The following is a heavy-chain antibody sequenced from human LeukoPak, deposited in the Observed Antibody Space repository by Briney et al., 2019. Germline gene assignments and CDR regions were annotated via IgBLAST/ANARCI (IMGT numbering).Heavy chain of an antibody. CDR3: AREIYSGYDSYYYYGMDV. CDR1: GGTFSSYA. V-gene: IGHV1-69*13. J-gene: IGHJ6*02. CDR2: IIPIFGTA. Sequence: GASVKVSCKASGGTFSSYAISWVRQAPGQGLEWMGGIIPIFGTANYAQKFQGRVTITADESTSTAYMELSSLRSEDTAVYYCAREIYSGYDSYYYYGMDVWGQGTTVTVSS. D-gene: IGHD5-12*01.